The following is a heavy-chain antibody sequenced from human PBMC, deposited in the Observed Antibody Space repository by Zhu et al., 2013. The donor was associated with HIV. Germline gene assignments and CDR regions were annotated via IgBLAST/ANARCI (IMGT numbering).Heavy chain of an antibody. J-gene: IGHJ6*02. CDR1: GGTFSSYA. CDR2: IIPIFGTA. V-gene: IGHV1-69*01. Sequence: QVQLVQSGAEVKKPGSSVKVSCKASGGTFSSYAISWVRQAPGQGLEWMGGIIPIFGTANYAQKFQGRVTITADESTSTAYMELSSLRSEDTAVYYCARVGDSSGPYGWGYYYYYGMDVWGQGTTVTVS. CDR3: ARVGDSSGPYGWGYYYYYGMDV. D-gene: IGHD3-22*01.